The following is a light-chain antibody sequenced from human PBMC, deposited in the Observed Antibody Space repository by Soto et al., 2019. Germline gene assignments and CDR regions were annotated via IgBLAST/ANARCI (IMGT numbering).Light chain of an antibody. Sequence: QSALTQPPSASGSPGQSVTISCTGTSSDIGGYDYVSWYQQHPGKTPKFMIYEVSKRPSGVPDRFSGSKSGNTASLTVSGLQAEDEADYYCVSYAGSNIWMFGGGTKLPVL. V-gene: IGLV2-8*01. CDR3: VSYAGSNIWM. J-gene: IGLJ3*02. CDR2: EVS. CDR1: SSDIGGYDY.